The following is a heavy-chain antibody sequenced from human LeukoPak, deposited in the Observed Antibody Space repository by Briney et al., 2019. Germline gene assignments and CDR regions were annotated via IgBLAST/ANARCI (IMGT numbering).Heavy chain of an antibody. D-gene: IGHD3-3*01. J-gene: IGHJ6*03. CDR3: ASATRNDFWSGYYTNYYYYYMDV. V-gene: IGHV1-69*05. CDR2: TFPIFVTA. Sequence: SVKVSCKASGGTFSSYAISWVRQAPGQGLEWMEGTFPIFVTANYAQKFQGRVTITTDESTSTAYMELSSLRSEDTAVYYCASATRNDFWSGYYTNYYYYYMDVWGKGTTVTVSS. CDR1: GGTFSSYA.